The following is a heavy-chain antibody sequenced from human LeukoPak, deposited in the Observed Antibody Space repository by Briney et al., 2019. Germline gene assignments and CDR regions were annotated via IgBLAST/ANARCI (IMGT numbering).Heavy chain of an antibody. CDR1: GYTYTGYF. CDR3: ARDLDGSSGCDY. Sequence: ASVKVSCKASGYTYTGYFMHWVRQAPGQGLEWMGWVNPNSGGTNYAQKFQGRVIMTRDTSISTAYIELSRLRSDDTAVYYCARDLDGSSGCDYWGQGTLVTVSS. D-gene: IGHD6-13*01. J-gene: IGHJ4*02. V-gene: IGHV1-2*02. CDR2: VNPNSGGT.